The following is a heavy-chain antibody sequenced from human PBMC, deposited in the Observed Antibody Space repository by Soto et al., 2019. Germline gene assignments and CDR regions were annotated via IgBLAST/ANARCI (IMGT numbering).Heavy chain of an antibody. D-gene: IGHD3-22*01. CDR1: GFTFSSYS. Sequence: GGSLRLSCAASGFTFSSYSMNWVRQAPGKGLEWVSYIISSSSTIYYADSVKGRFTISRDNAKNSLYLQMNSLRDEDTAVYYCARVHDSSGYSYWYFDLWGRGTLVTVSS. CDR2: IISSSSTI. V-gene: IGHV3-48*02. J-gene: IGHJ2*01. CDR3: ARVHDSSGYSYWYFDL.